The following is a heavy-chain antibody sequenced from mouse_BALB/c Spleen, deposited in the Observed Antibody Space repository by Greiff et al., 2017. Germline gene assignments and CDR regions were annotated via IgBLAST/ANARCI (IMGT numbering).Heavy chain of an antibody. D-gene: IGHD2-1*01. V-gene: IGHV1-12*01. Sequence: QVQLQQPGAELVKPGASVKMSCKASGYTFTSYNMHWVKQTPGQGLEWIGAIYPGNGDTSYNQKFKGKATLTADKSSSTAYMQLSSLTSEDSAVYYCARLYGNYKYFDYWGQGTTLTVSS. J-gene: IGHJ2*01. CDR2: IYPGNGDT. CDR3: ARLYGNYKYFDY. CDR1: GYTFTSYN.